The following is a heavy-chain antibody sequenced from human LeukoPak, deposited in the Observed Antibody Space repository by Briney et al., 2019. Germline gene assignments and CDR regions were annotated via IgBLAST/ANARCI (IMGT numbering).Heavy chain of an antibody. Sequence: KPSETLSLTCAVYGGSFSGYYWSWIRQSPGKGLEWIGEMDHSGSINYNPSLKSRVTISVDTSKNHFSLKLNSVTAADTAVYYCAKGQGDAWSGYVLNVWGKGTTVTVSS. CDR1: GGSFSGYY. CDR3: AKGQGDAWSGYVLNV. J-gene: IGHJ6*04. D-gene: IGHD3-3*01. V-gene: IGHV4-34*01. CDR2: MDHSGSI.